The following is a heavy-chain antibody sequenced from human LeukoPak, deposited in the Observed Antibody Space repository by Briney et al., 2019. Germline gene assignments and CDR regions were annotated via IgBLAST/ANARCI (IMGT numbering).Heavy chain of an antibody. CDR1: GFTFSSYW. V-gene: IGHV3-7*01. D-gene: IGHD6-19*01. CDR2: IKQDGSEK. J-gene: IGHJ4*02. CDR3: AKVTVGGWYGGFDY. Sequence: PGGSLRLSCAASGFTFSSYWMSWVRQAPGKGLEWVANIKQDGSEKYYVDSVKGRFTISRDNAKNSLYLQMNSLRAEDTAVYYCAKVTVGGWYGGFDYWGQGTLVTVSS.